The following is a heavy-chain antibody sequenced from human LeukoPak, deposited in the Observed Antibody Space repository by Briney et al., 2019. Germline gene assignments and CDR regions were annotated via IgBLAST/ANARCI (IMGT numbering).Heavy chain of an antibody. CDR3: AKDTYYYDSSGYEGPSFDY. CDR2: ISGDGGST. CDR1: GFTFDDYA. D-gene: IGHD3-22*01. Sequence: GGSLRLSCAASGFTFDDYAMHWVRLAPGKGLEWVSLISGDGGSTYYADSVKGRFTISRDNSKNSLYLQMNSLRTEDTALYYCAKDTYYYDSSGYEGPSFDYWGQGTLVTVSS. J-gene: IGHJ4*02. V-gene: IGHV3-43*02.